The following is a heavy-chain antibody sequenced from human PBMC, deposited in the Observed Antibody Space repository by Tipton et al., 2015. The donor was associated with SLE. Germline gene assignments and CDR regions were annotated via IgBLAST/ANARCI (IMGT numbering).Heavy chain of an antibody. V-gene: IGHV3-33*01. J-gene: IGHJ4*02. Sequence: SGFIFSTHGMNWIRQTPGKGLEWVAVVWHDGSKKYYTDSVKGRFTISRDNSKNTLYLQMNSLRDDDTAIYYCARSWRSDSPYFDIWGQGTLVTVSS. CDR2: VWHDGSKK. CDR1: GFIFSTHG. D-gene: IGHD2-15*01. CDR3: ARSWRSDSPYFDI.